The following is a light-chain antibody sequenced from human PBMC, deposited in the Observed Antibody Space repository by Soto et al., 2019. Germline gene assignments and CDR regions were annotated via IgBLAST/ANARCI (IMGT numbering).Light chain of an antibody. CDR2: WAS. Sequence: DIVMTQSPDSLAVSLGDRATINCNSSQSVLYNPYTKNHLACYQQKPGQPAKLLIYWASTRESGVPDRFSGSGSGTDFTLTISSLQAEDVAVYYCHQYYSTPYTFGQGTKLEIK. CDR1: QSVLYNPYTKNH. CDR3: HQYYSTPYT. J-gene: IGKJ2*01. V-gene: IGKV4-1*01.